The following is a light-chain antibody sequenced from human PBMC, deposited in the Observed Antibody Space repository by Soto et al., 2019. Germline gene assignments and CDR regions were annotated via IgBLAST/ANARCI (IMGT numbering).Light chain of an antibody. J-gene: IGLJ1*01. CDR2: CNN. CDR3: AAWDASLNGLGV. CDR1: SSNIGSNA. V-gene: IGLV1-44*01. Sequence: QSVLTQPPSASGTPGQRVTISCSGGSSNIGSNAVTWYRQLPGTAPTLLLYCNNHRPSGVPDRFSGSKSGTSASLAISGRLSEDDADYYCAAWDASLNGLGVFGTGTKLTVL.